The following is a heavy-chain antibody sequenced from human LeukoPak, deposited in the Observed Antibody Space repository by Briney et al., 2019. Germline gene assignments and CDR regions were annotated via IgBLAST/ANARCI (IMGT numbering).Heavy chain of an antibody. Sequence: QSGRSLRLSCAASGFTFSSYGMHWVRQAPGKGLEWVAVISYDGSNKYYADSVKGRFTISRDNSKNTLYLQMNSLQTEDTAVYYCTRRQSQGSTTYWYFDLWGRGTQVTVSS. D-gene: IGHD6-13*01. CDR2: ISYDGSNK. J-gene: IGHJ2*01. V-gene: IGHV3-30*03. CDR1: GFTFSSYG. CDR3: TRRQSQGSTTYWYFDL.